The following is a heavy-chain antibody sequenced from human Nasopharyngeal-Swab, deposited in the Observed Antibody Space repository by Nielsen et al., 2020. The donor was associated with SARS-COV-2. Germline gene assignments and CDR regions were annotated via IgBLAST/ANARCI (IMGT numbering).Heavy chain of an antibody. CDR3: ARGGDWGFDP. V-gene: IGHV4-4*02. J-gene: IGHJ5*02. D-gene: IGHD2-21*02. Sequence: WIRQPPGKGLEWIGEVHRSGTTNCNPTLKSRVTISVDKSKNNFSLKLNSVTAADTALYYCARGGDWGFDPWGQGTLVTVSS. CDR2: VHRSGTT.